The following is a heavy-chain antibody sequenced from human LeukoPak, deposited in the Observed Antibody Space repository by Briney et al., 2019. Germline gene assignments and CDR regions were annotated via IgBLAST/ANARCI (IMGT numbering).Heavy chain of an antibody. CDR2: INHSGST. J-gene: IGHJ3*02. V-gene: IGHV4-34*01. D-gene: IGHD5-12*01. Sequence: PSETLSLTCAVYGGSFSGYYWSWIRQPPGKGLEWIGEINHSGSTNYNPSLKSRVTISVDTSKNRFSLKLSSVTAADTAVYYCARAPTWINAFDIWGQGTMVTVSS. CDR3: ARAPTWINAFDI. CDR1: GGSFSGYY.